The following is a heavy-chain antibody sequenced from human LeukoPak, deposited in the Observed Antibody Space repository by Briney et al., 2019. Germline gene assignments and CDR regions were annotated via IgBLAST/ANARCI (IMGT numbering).Heavy chain of an antibody. D-gene: IGHD1-26*01. V-gene: IGHV3-23*01. J-gene: IGHJ4*02. Sequence: GGSLRLSCAASGFTFSTYGMSWVRQAPGKGLDWVSAISGSGGSTYYADSVKGRFTISRDNSKNTLYLQMNSLRAEDTAVYYCAKALPGGARYFDYWGQGTLVTVSS. CDR2: ISGSGGST. CDR1: GFTFSTYG. CDR3: AKALPGGARYFDY.